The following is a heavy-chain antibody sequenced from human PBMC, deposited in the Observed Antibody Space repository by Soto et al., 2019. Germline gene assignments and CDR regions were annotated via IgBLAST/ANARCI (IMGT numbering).Heavy chain of an antibody. CDR3: ARGGYGLWLNDY. CDR1: GFTFSKYW. D-gene: IGHD5-18*01. CDR2: IKGDESTT. J-gene: IGHJ4*02. Sequence: EVQLVESGGGLVQPGGSLRLSCAASGFTFSKYWIHWVRQAPGKGLVWVSRIKGDESTTNYADSVKGRFTISRDNANDVVFPHMNTMTADDTAVYYCARGGYGLWLNDYWGQGTLVTVSS. V-gene: IGHV3-74*01.